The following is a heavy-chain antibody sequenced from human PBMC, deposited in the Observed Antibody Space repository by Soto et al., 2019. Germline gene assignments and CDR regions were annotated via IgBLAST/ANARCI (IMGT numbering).Heavy chain of an antibody. Sequence: QVQLQESGPGLVKPSQTLSLTCTVSGGSINSGAYYGTWIRQPPGKGLEWIGCIYYSGSTDYNPSLKGRIAISLDTSDNQFSLKLTSVTAADTAIYYCARVPHNFNLRGDWFDPWGQGTLVTVSS. D-gene: IGHD1-20*01. V-gene: IGHV4-30-4*01. CDR1: GGSINSGAYY. CDR3: ARVPHNFNLRGDWFDP. CDR2: IYYSGST. J-gene: IGHJ5*02.